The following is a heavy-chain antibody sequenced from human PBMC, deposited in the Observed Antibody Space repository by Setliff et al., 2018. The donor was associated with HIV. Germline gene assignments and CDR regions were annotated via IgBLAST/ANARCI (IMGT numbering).Heavy chain of an antibody. J-gene: IGHJ1*01. V-gene: IGHV1-2*02. D-gene: IGHD4-17*01. CDR3: ARDHGMWDYGGNVLLREYFLH. CDR2: ITPNSGGT. CDR1: GYTFTGYY. Sequence: GASVKVSCKASGYTFTGYYMHWVRQAPRQGLEWMGWITPNSGGTNYAQKFQGRVTMTRDTSISTAYMELSRLRSDDTAVYYCARDHGMWDYGGNVLLREYFLHWGQGTLVTVSS.